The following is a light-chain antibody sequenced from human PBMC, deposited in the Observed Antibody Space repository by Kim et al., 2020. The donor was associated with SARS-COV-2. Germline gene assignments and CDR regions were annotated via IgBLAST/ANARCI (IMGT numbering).Light chain of an antibody. V-gene: IGKV3-11*01. CDR3: QQRHKWPLT. CDR2: DAF. CDR1: QSVSNF. J-gene: IGKJ4*02. Sequence: EIVLTQSPVTLSLSLGERATLSCRASQSVSNFLAWYQHKPGQSPRLLMYDAFNSATGIPARFSGSVSGTDFTLTISSLEPEDFAVYYCQQRHKWPLTCGGGTKVDIK.